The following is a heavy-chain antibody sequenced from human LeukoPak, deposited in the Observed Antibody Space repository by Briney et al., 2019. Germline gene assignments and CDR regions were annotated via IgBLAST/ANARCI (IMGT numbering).Heavy chain of an antibody. D-gene: IGHD1-26*01. CDR1: GGSISSYY. V-gene: IGHV4-59*01. J-gene: IGHJ4*02. Sequence: PSETLSLTCTVSGGSISSYYWSCIRQPPGKGLEWIGYIYHSGSTNYNPSLKSRVTISVDTSKNQFSLKLSSVTAADTAVYYCARDRGGTYYDFDYWGQGTLVTVSS. CDR3: ARDRGGTYYDFDY. CDR2: IYHSGST.